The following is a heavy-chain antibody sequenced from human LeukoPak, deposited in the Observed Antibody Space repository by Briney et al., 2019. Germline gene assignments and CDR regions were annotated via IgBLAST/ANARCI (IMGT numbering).Heavy chain of an antibody. Sequence: SETLSLTCIVSGGSISYYYWSWIRQPPGKGLEGIGYIYYSGSTNYNPSLKSRVTISVDTSKNQFSLKLSSVTAADTAVYYFVRGLPPRSGYSYDWGQATLVTASP. J-gene: IGHJ4*02. CDR1: GGSISYYY. V-gene: IGHV4-59*01. CDR2: IYYSGST. CDR3: VRGLPPRSGYSYD. D-gene: IGHD3-22*01.